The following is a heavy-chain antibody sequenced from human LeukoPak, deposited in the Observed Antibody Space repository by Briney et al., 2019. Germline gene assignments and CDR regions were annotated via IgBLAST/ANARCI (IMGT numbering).Heavy chain of an antibody. CDR1: GFTFSTYA. J-gene: IGHJ3*02. D-gene: IGHD1-1*01. Sequence: GGSLRLSCAAAGFTFSTYAMSWVRQAPGKGPEWVSGSSGSGGNTHYADSVKGRFTISRDSSKNTLYLQMNSLRAEDTAVYYCARGQGFSTTDALDMWGQGTMVTVSS. CDR2: SSGSGGNT. V-gene: IGHV3-23*01. CDR3: ARGQGFSTTDALDM.